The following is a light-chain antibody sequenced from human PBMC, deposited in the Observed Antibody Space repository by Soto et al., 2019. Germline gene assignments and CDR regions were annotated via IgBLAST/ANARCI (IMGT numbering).Light chain of an antibody. CDR2: GAS. CDR1: QSVKKF. V-gene: IGKV3-11*01. CDR3: QQSYNVHSWT. J-gene: IGKJ1*01. Sequence: ELTQSPATLSLSPGERATLSCMASQSVKKFLSWYQQKPCKAPRLLIYGASTRATFFPAIFSGSGSGTDVSLTISSLQPEDFVSYYCQQSYNVHSWTFGQGTKVDIK.